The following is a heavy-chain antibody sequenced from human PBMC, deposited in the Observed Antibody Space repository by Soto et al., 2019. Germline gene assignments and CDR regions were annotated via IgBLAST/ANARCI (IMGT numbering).Heavy chain of an antibody. V-gene: IGHV1-2*02. CDR3: GRGARGTRGFDEMDI. J-gene: IGHJ6*02. CDR2: INPNSGAT. D-gene: IGHD3-9*01. CDR1: GYIFTGYH. Sequence: ASVKVSCKASGYIFTGYHIHWVRQAPGRGLEWMGWINPNSGATEYAQNFQGRVTMTRDKSFNLVYMEMSGLMSDDTAVYYCGRGARGTRGFDEMDIWGQGTTVTVSS.